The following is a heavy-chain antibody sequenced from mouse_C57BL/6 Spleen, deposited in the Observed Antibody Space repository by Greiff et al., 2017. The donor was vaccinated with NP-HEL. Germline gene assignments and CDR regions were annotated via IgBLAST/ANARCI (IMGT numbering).Heavy chain of an antibody. V-gene: IGHV3-1*01. CDR1: GYSITSGYD. Sequence: EVKVEESGPGMVKPSQSLSLTCTVTGYSITSGYDWHWIRHFPGNKLEWMGYISYSGSTNYNPSLKSRISITHDTSKNHFFLKLNSVTTEDTATYYCARGTEYYCDDWGQGTTLTVSS. CDR2: ISYSGST. J-gene: IGHJ2*01. CDR3: ARGTEYYCDD.